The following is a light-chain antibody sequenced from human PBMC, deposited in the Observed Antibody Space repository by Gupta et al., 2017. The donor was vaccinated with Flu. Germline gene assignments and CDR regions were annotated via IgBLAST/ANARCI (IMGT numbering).Light chain of an antibody. CDR3: AAWDDSLNGLWV. Sequence: VTSSCSGSSSNIGSNVVSWYQHLPGRAPKLLIYNDNQRPSGVPDRFSGSKSGTSASLAISGLQSEDEADYYCAAWDDSLNGLWVFGGGTQLTVL. CDR2: NDN. CDR1: SSNIGSNV. J-gene: IGLJ3*02. V-gene: IGLV1-44*01.